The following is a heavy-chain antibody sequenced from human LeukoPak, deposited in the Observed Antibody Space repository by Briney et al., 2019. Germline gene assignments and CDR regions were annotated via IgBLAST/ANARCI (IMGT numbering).Heavy chain of an antibody. Sequence: SETLSLTCTVSGGSISSGDYYWSWIRQPPGKGLEWIGYIYYSGSTYYNPSLESRVTISVDTSKNQFSLKLSSVTAADTAVYYCARGSDSSDGYWGQGTLVTVSS. CDR3: ARGSDSSDGY. CDR1: GGSISSGDYY. V-gene: IGHV4-30-4*08. D-gene: IGHD6-19*01. J-gene: IGHJ4*02. CDR2: IYYSGST.